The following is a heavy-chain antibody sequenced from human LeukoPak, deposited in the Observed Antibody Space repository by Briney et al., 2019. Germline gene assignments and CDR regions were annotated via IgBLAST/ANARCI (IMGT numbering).Heavy chain of an antibody. V-gene: IGHV3-69-1*02. Sequence: GGSLRLSCSASGFTFSDYDMNWVRQAPGKGLEWVSSISGLSTHIYYGDSVKGRFSISRDNAKNSVYLQMNSLGAEDTAIYYCGRAFPPLRTSSAGDLWGQGILVTVSS. CDR1: GFTFSDYD. CDR3: GRAFPPLRTSSAGDL. J-gene: IGHJ4*02. CDR2: ISGLSTHI. D-gene: IGHD3-16*01.